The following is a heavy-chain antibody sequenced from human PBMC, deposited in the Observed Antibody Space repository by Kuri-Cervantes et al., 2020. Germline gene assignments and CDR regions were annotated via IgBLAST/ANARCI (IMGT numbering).Heavy chain of an antibody. CDR2: IRSKAYGGTT. V-gene: IGHV3-49*04. D-gene: IGHD4-17*01. CDR3: TREAVTTLWTYAFDF. Sequence: GESLKISCAAPGFTFSSFAMSWGRQAPGKGLEWVGFIRSKAYGGTTEYAASVKGRFTISRDDSKSIAYLQMNSLKTEDTAVYYCTREAVTTLWTYAFDFWGQGTMVTVSS. CDR1: GFTFSSFA. J-gene: IGHJ3*01.